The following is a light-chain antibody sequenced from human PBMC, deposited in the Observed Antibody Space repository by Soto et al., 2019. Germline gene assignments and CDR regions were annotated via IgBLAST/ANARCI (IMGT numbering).Light chain of an antibody. CDR2: WAS. J-gene: IGKJ4*01. V-gene: IGKV3-20*01. Sequence: EIVLTKSPGTLSLSPGERATLSCRASQSDSGSYLAWYQQKPGQAPRLLNFWASSRAPGIPDRFSGSGSGIDFTLTISRLEPEEIEEYYFHQYGSSPLTFDRVTKVVLK. CDR1: QSDSGSY. CDR3: HQYGSSPLT.